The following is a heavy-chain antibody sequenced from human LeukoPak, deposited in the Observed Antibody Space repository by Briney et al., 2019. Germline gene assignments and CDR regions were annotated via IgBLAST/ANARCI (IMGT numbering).Heavy chain of an antibody. CDR3: APTPEAYTTNWNV. J-gene: IGHJ4*02. CDR2: INPDSGFT. V-gene: IGHV1-2*02. D-gene: IGHD1-20*01. Sequence: ASVKVSCKASGYNFRDDYMQSVRQAPGQGVEWMGWINPDSGFTNYAQKFQGRVIMTRDTSISTAYMEVRRLRSDDTAVYYCAPTPEAYTTNWNVWGQGTLVTVSS. CDR1: GYNFRDDY.